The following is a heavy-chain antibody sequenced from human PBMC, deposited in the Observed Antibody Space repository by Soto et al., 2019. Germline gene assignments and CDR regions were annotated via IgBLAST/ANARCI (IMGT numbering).Heavy chain of an antibody. Sequence: SETLSLTCGVSGDTISIGGYSWAWNRQPPGKGLEWIGYIYYSGSTNYNPSLKSRVIISVDTSKNQFSLKLSSVTAADTAVYYCARAPRGNYGYPSYFDYWGQGTLVTVSS. CDR2: IYYSGST. V-gene: IGHV4-61*08. D-gene: IGHD3-10*01. CDR3: ARAPRGNYGYPSYFDY. CDR1: GDTISIGGYS. J-gene: IGHJ4*02.